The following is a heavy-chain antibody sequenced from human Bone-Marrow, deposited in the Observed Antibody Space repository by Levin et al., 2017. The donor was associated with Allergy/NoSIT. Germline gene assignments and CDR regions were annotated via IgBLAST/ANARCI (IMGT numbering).Heavy chain of an antibody. J-gene: IGHJ4*02. CDR2: INPNSGNT. D-gene: IGHD3-10*01. CDR3: AGGGPLLWFGQLLGF. V-gene: IGHV1-8*01. Sequence: PGGSLRLSCKASGYTFTSYDINWVRQATGQGLEWLGCINPNSGNTGYAQKFQGRVTMTRDTSINTAYMELSSLTSEDTAVYYCAGGGPLLWFGQLLGFWGLGTLVTVSS. CDR1: GYTFTSYD.